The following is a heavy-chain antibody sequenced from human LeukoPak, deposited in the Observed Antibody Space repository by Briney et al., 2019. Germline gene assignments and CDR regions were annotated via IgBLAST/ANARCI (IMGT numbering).Heavy chain of an antibody. Sequence: SETLSLTCAVYGGSFSGYYWSWIRQPPGKGLEWIGEINHSGSTNYNPSLKSRVTISVDTSKNQLSLKLSSVTAADTAVYYCARGSMRFGHRVTFGGVRFDYWGQGTLVTVSS. CDR2: INHSGST. J-gene: IGHJ4*02. V-gene: IGHV4-34*01. D-gene: IGHD3-16*01. CDR1: GGSFSGYY. CDR3: ARGSMRFGHRVTFGGVRFDY.